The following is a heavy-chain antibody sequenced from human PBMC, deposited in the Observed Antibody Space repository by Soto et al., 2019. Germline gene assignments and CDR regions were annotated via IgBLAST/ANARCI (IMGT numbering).Heavy chain of an antibody. D-gene: IGHD2-15*01. CDR3: ARQSHDGCDFRQCAFDI. J-gene: IGHJ3*02. V-gene: IGHV4-39*01. CDR1: SISITNTSYL. Sequence: PSDTLSLTFTISSISITNTSYLWGRVRHPTGKTIEHIGRTFYGGSTHYSPSLQIRLTISLDTSKNQFSLSLTSVTAADTAVYYCARQSHDGCDFRQCAFDIWGRGTMVT. CDR2: TFYGGST.